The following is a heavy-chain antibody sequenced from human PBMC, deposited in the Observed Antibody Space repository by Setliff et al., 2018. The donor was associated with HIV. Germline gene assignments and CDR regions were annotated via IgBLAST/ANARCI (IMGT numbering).Heavy chain of an antibody. J-gene: IGHJ4*02. CDR2: IYLNGGT. Sequence: ASETLPLTCTVSGGSIRSYYWSWIRQPPGKALEWIGYIYLNGGTDYDPSLKSRVTISADTSKNQFSLKLTSVTAADTAVYHCARVSSSWFVDYWGQGTLVTVSS. CDR1: GGSIRSYY. CDR3: ARVSSSWFVDY. V-gene: IGHV4-59*01. D-gene: IGHD6-19*01.